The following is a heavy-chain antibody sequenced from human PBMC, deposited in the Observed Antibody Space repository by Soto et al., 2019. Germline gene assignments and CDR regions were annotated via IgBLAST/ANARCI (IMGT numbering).Heavy chain of an antibody. D-gene: IGHD5-12*01. CDR3: AKVPLRLDYFDY. CDR2: ISGSGST. CDR1: GFTFSNYA. V-gene: IGHV3-23*01. Sequence: EVQLLESGGGLVQPGGSLRLSCAASGFTFSNYAMNWVRQAPGKGLEWVSAISGSGSTYYADSVKGRFTISRDNSKNTLYLQMNSLRAEDTAEYYCAKVPLRLDYFDYWGPGTLVTVSS. J-gene: IGHJ4*02.